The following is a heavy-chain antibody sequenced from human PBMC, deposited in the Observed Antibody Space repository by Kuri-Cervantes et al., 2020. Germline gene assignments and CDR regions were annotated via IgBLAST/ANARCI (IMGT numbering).Heavy chain of an antibody. CDR2: INPNSGGT. Sequence: ASVKVSCKASGYTFTGYYMHWVRQAPGQGLEWMGWINPNSGGTNYAQKFQGRVTMTRDTSISTAYMELSRLRSEDTAVYYCARGIVVVPAAISWFDPWGQGTLVTVSA. J-gene: IGHJ5*02. CDR3: ARGIVVVPAAISWFDP. CDR1: GYTFTGYY. V-gene: IGHV1-2*02. D-gene: IGHD2-2*01.